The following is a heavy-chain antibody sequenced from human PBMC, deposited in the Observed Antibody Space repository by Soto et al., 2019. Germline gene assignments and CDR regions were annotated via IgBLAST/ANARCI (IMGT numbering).Heavy chain of an antibody. CDR3: AKVREGLDY. CDR1: PFTVSSYA. Sequence: WLSLRHSCSAAPFTVSSYAISWVRQAPGKGLEWVSAISGSGGSTYYADSVKGRFTISRDNSKNTLYLQMNSLRAEDTAVYYCAKVREGLDYWGQGTLVTVSS. J-gene: IGHJ4*02. V-gene: IGHV3-23*01. CDR2: ISGSGGST.